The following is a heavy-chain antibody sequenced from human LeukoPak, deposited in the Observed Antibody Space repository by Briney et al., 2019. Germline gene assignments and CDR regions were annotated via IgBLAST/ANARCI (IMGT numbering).Heavy chain of an antibody. CDR3: ARDLNGYPGRDI. J-gene: IGHJ3*02. CDR1: GFTFSNYW. CDR2: INPSGGST. Sequence: TGGSLRLSCAASGFTFSNYWMHWVRQAPGQGLEWMGIINPSGGSTSYAQKFQGRVTMTRDTSTSTVYMELSSLRSEDTAVYYCARDLNGYPGRDIWGQGTMVTVSS. V-gene: IGHV1-46*03. D-gene: IGHD1-26*01.